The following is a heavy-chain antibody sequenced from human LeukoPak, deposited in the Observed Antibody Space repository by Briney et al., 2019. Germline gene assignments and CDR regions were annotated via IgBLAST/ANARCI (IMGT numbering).Heavy chain of an antibody. Sequence: PGGSLRLSCAASGFTFTSYAMTWVRQAPGKGLQWVSAISGSGGTTYYADSVKCRFTISRDNSKNTLYLQMNSLRAEDTAIYYCARRYYDSNGYYSLDYWGQGTLVTVSS. J-gene: IGHJ4*02. D-gene: IGHD3-22*01. V-gene: IGHV3-23*01. CDR1: GFTFTSYA. CDR2: ISGSGGTT. CDR3: ARRYYDSNGYYSLDY.